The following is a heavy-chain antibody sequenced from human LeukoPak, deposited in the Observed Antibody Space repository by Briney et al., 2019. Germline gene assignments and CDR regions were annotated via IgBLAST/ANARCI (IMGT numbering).Heavy chain of an antibody. Sequence: SVKVSCKASGGTFSSYAISWVREAPGQGLEWMGRIIPILGTANYAQKFQCRVTITSDESTSTAYMELSSLISEDTAVYYCARGVDYYDSSGYPEYFQHWGQGTLATVTS. CDR3: ARGVDYYDSSGYPEYFQH. CDR1: GGTFSSYA. D-gene: IGHD3-22*01. CDR2: IIPILGTA. J-gene: IGHJ1*01. V-gene: IGHV1-69*15.